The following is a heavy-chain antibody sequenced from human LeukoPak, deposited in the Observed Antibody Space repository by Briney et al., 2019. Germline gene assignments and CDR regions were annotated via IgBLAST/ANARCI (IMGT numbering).Heavy chain of an antibody. CDR1: GYTFSSYG. J-gene: IGHJ4*02. V-gene: IGHV1-18*01. CDR2: ISTYNGNR. Sequence: ASVKVSCKASGYTFSSYGISWVRQAPGQGLEWMGWISTYNGNRNYAQKLQGRVTMTTDTSTSTAYMELRSLTSADTAMYYCARGTHYDYWGQGTLVTVSS. CDR3: ARGTHYDY.